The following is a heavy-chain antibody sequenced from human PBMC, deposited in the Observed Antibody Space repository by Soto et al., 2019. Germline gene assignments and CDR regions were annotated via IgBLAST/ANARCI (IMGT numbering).Heavy chain of an antibody. J-gene: IGHJ4*02. Sequence: VQLVQSGSAVKKPGSSVKVSCKASGDTSTTYVVSWVRQAPGNGLEWMGGINPMSRTAKYAEKYSGRVTITADEATKTVYLDLTTVRFEDAAVYFCVRGKYCGSSCYFAREYWGQGTLVAVSS. V-gene: IGHV1-69*01. CDR1: GDTSTTYV. CDR2: INPMSRTA. CDR3: VRGKYCGSSCYFAREY. D-gene: IGHD2-2*01.